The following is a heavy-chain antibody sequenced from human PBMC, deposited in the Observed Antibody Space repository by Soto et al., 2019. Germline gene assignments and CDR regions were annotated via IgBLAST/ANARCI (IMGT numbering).Heavy chain of an antibody. Sequence: QVQLVESGGGAVQPGRSLRLSCAASGFTFDSHGMHWVRQAPGKGLEWVAVISSDGHNKYYADSVKGRFTISRDNFNNILYLPMGGLRAEGTAVFYGGKVLLPNTVTTCGSWGQGTLVTVSS. CDR1: GFTFDSHG. V-gene: IGHV3-30*18. CDR2: ISSDGHNK. CDR3: GKVLLPNTVTTCGS. D-gene: IGHD4-17*01. J-gene: IGHJ5*02.